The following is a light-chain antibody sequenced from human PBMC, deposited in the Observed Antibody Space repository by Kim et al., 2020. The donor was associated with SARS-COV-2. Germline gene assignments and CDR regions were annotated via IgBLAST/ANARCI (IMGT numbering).Light chain of an antibody. CDR1: SSDVGGYKY. CDR3: SSYTSSSTLV. V-gene: IGLV2-14*03. Sequence: GQSITISCTGTSSDVGGYKYVSWYQQHPGKAPKLMIYDVSSRPSGISNRFSGSKSGNTASLTISGLQAEDEADYYCSSYTSSSTLVFGGGTKLTVL. J-gene: IGLJ3*02. CDR2: DVS.